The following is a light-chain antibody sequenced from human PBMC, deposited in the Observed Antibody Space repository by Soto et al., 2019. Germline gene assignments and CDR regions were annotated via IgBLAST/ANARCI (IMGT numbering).Light chain of an antibody. CDR2: GVS. J-gene: IGKJ4*01. CDR3: QQLNSYPLT. V-gene: IGKV1-9*01. Sequence: IQLTQSPSSLSASVGDRVTITCRASQGASTYLAWYQQKPGKAPKVLIYGVSTLQRGVPPRFSGSGAGTDFTLTISSLQPEDSATYYCQQLNSYPLTFGGGTKVDIK. CDR1: QGASTY.